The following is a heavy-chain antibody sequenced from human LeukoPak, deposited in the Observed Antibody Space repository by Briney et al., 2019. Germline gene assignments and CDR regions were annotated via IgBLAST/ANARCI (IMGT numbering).Heavy chain of an antibody. J-gene: IGHJ4*02. Sequence: GGSLRLSCVASGFPFSSYWMTWVRQAPGKGLEWVANIKQDGSEMHYVDSVKGRFTISRDNAKNSLYLQMNSLRAEDTAEYFCVRAIAAADSYWGQGTLVTVSS. D-gene: IGHD6-13*01. CDR3: VRAIAAADSY. V-gene: IGHV3-7*03. CDR2: IKQDGSEM. CDR1: GFPFSSYW.